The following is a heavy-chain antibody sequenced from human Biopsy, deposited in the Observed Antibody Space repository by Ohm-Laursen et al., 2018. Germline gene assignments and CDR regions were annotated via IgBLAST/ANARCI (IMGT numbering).Heavy chain of an antibody. CDR3: ARGLSSGWYGYFDV. CDR1: GFAFGHYA. D-gene: IGHD6-19*01. CDR2: IWYDGTNE. Sequence: GQTLSLTCASSGFAFGHYAMHWVRQAPGKGLGWISLIWYDGTNEDYADSVKGRFTISRDNSKNTLYLQINTLTLEDTAFYYCARGLSSGWYGYFDVWGRGTLVTVSS. V-gene: IGHV3-33*01. J-gene: IGHJ2*01.